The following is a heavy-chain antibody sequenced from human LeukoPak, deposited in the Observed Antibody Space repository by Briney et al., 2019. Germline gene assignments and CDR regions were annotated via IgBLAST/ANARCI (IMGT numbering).Heavy chain of an antibody. J-gene: IGHJ6*02. CDR1: GFTFSDYY. V-gene: IGHV3-11*06. D-gene: IGHD2/OR15-2a*01. CDR2: ISSSSSYT. Sequence: GGSLRLSCAASGFTFSDYYMSWIRQAPGKGLEWVSYISSSSSYTNYADSVKGRFTISRDNAKNSLYLQMNSLRAEDTAVYYRARFLDDYYYYGMDVWGQGTTVTVSS. CDR3: ARFLDDYYYYGMDV.